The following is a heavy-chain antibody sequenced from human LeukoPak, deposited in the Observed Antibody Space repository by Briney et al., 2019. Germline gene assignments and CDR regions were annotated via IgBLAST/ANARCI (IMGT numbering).Heavy chain of an antibody. J-gene: IGHJ4*02. Sequence: GGSLRLSCAASGFTVSSNYMSWVRQAPGKGLEWVSVIYTGGSTHSADSVKGRFTISRDNAKNSLYLQMNSLRDEDTAVYYCARDHQYYFDHWGQGTLVTVSS. CDR3: ARDHQYYFDH. V-gene: IGHV3-53*01. CDR2: IYTGGST. CDR1: GFTVSSNY. D-gene: IGHD2/OR15-2a*01.